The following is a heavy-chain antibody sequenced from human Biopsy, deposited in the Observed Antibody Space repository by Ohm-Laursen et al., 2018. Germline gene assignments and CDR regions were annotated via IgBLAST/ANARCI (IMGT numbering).Heavy chain of an antibody. Sequence: SLRLSCSASGFSFSSYGMHWVRQAPGKGLEWVSVIYTGGSTFYADCVKGRFTISRDKSKNTLYLQMNNLTAEDTAVYYCAREGRDYWGQGTLVTVSS. V-gene: IGHV3-53*01. CDR3: AREGRDY. CDR2: IYTGGST. J-gene: IGHJ4*02. CDR1: GFSFSSYG.